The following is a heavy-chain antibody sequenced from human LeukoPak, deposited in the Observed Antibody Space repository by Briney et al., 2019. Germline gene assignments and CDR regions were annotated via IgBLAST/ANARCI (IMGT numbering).Heavy chain of an antibody. CDR1: AGSISGYF. D-gene: IGHD2-15*01. Sequence: SETLSLTCTVSAGSISGYFWSWIRQPPGKGLEWIGYIFYSGSTNYNPSLKCRVTITVDTSKNQFSLRLSSATAADTAVYYCASSGGSRDWFDPWGQGTLVTVSS. J-gene: IGHJ5*02. V-gene: IGHV4-59*01. CDR2: IFYSGST. CDR3: ASSGGSRDWFDP.